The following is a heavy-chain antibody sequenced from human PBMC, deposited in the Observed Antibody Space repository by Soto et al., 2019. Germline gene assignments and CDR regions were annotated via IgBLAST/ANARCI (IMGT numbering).Heavy chain of an antibody. CDR2: IYYGGTT. CDR1: GLTVSTNY. Sequence: EVQLVESGGGLVQPGGSLRISCAASGLTVSTNYMSWVRQAPGKGLEWVSIIYYGGTTYYLDSVKGRFTISRNDSKNTLYLQMHSLRAEDTAVYYCARDYDTSRGDWAYYGIDVWGQGTTVTVSS. J-gene: IGHJ6*02. CDR3: ARDYDTSRGDWAYYGIDV. V-gene: IGHV3-66*01. D-gene: IGHD3-9*01.